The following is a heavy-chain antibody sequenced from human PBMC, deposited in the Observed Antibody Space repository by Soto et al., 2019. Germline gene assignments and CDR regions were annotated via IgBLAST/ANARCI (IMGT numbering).Heavy chain of an antibody. D-gene: IGHD3-16*02. J-gene: IGHJ6*02. V-gene: IGHV4-34*01. Sequence: SETLSLTCAVYGGSFSGYYWSWIRQPPGKGLEWVGEINHSGSTNYNPPLKRRVTISVDTSKNQFSLKLSSVTAADTAVYYCARGSGGYDYVWGSYRYYYYYGMDVWGQGTTVTVSS. CDR2: INHSGST. CDR3: ARGSGGYDYVWGSYRYYYYYGMDV. CDR1: GGSFSGYY.